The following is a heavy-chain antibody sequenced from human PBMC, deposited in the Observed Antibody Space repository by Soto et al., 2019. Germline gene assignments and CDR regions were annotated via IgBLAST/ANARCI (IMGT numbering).Heavy chain of an antibody. Sequence: PSETLSLTCTVSGGSISSSSYYWGWIRQPPGKGLEWIGSIYYSGSTYYNPSLKSRVTISVDTSKNQFSLKLSSVTAADTAVYYCATTLGRDGYNWATNYYGMDVWGQGTTVTVSS. J-gene: IGHJ6*02. CDR3: ATTLGRDGYNWATNYYGMDV. CDR2: IYYSGST. D-gene: IGHD5-12*01. CDR1: GGSISSSSYY. V-gene: IGHV4-39*01.